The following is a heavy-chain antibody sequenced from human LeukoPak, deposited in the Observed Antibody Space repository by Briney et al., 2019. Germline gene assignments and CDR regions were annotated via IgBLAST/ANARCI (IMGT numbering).Heavy chain of an antibody. V-gene: IGHV4-34*01. CDR3: ARGTYYDFWSGYYNPYYFDY. Sequence: SETLSLTCAGYGGSFSGYYWSWIRQPPGKGLEWIGEINHSGSTNYNPSLKSRVTISVDTSKNQFSLKLSSVTAADTAVYYCARGTYYDFWSGYYNPYYFDYWGQGTLVTVSS. CDR1: GGSFSGYY. D-gene: IGHD3-3*01. J-gene: IGHJ4*02. CDR2: INHSGST.